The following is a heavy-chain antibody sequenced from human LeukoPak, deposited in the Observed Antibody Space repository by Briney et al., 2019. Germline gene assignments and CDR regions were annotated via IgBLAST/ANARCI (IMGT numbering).Heavy chain of an antibody. CDR3: AREAVYSGYDFGDYYYYGMDV. D-gene: IGHD5-12*01. V-gene: IGHV3-11*01. J-gene: IGHJ6*02. Sequence: GGFLRLSCAASGFTFSDYYMSWIRQAPGKGLEWVSYISSSGSTIYYADSVKGRFTISRDNAKNSLYLQMNSLRAEDTAVYYCAREAVYSGYDFGDYYYYGMDVWGQGTTVTVSS. CDR2: ISSSGSTI. CDR1: GFTFSDYY.